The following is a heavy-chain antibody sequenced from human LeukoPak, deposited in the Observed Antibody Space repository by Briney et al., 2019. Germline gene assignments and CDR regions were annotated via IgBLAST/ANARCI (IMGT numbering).Heavy chain of an antibody. CDR1: GFTFSSYA. CDR3: AKASVSSSWPSREGYYCGMDV. V-gene: IGHV3-23*01. D-gene: IGHD6-13*01. J-gene: IGHJ6*02. CDR2: ISGSGGST. Sequence: PGGSLRLSCAASGFTFSSYAMSWVRQAPGKGLEWVSAISGSGGSTYYADSVKGRFTISRDNSKNTLYLQMNSLRAEDTAVYYCAKASVSSSWPSREGYYCGMDVWGQGTTVTVSS.